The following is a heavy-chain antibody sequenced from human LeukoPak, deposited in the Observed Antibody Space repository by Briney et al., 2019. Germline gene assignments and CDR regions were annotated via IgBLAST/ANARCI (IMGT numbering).Heavy chain of an antibody. D-gene: IGHD4-11*01. Sequence: PGGSLRLSCAASGFTFTSYAMSWVRQAPGKGLEWVSAVSDRGISTYYADSVKGRFTISRDNSKNTLYLQMSSLRAEDTAVYYCARDRYSKYEYYYYYYMDVWGKGTTVTVSS. V-gene: IGHV3-23*01. CDR1: GFTFTSYA. J-gene: IGHJ6*03. CDR2: VSDRGIST. CDR3: ARDRYSKYEYYYYYYMDV.